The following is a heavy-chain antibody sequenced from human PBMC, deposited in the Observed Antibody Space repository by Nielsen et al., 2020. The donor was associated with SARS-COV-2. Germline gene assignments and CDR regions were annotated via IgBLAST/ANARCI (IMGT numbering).Heavy chain of an antibody. D-gene: IGHD3-16*01. V-gene: IGHV3-21*01. J-gene: IGHJ4*02. Sequence: GESLKISCAASGFTFSGNAVSWVRQAPGKGLEWVSSISSSSSYIYYADSVKGRFTISRDNAKNSLYLQMNSLRAEDTAVYYCARDSLGEVLCDYWGQGTLVTVSS. CDR2: ISSSSSYI. CDR1: GFTFSGNA. CDR3: ARDSLGEVLCDY.